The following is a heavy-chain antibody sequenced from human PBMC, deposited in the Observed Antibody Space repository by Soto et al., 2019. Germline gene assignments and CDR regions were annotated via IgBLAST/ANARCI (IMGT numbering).Heavy chain of an antibody. CDR3: ARDRVGIVATIFDY. D-gene: IGHD5-12*01. J-gene: IGHJ4*02. CDR1: GGTFSSYT. CDR2: IIPILGIA. Sequence: SAKVSCKASGGTFSSYTISWVRQAPGQGLEWMGRIIPILGIANYAQKFQGRVTITADKSTSTAYMELSSLRSEDTAVYYCARDRVGIVATIFDYWGQGTLVTVSS. V-gene: IGHV1-69*02.